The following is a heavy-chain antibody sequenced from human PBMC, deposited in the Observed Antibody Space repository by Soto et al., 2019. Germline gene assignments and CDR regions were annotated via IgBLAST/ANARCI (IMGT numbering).Heavy chain of an antibody. V-gene: IGHV1-69*01. D-gene: IGHD3-3*01. CDR3: ARLYYDFWSGSDV. Sequence: QVQLVQSGAEVKKPGSSVKVSCKASGGTFSSYAISWVRQAPGQGLEWMGGTIPIFGTAHYAQKFQGRVTITEDESTITAYMELSSLRSEDTAVYYCARLYYDFWSGSDVWGQGTTVTVSS. J-gene: IGHJ6*02. CDR2: TIPIFGTA. CDR1: GGTFSSYA.